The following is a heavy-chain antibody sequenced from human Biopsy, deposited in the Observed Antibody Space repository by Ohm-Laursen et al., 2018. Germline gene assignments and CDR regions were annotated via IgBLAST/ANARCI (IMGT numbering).Heavy chain of an antibody. CDR2: IYYSGGT. V-gene: IGHV4-59*01. J-gene: IGHJ3*02. D-gene: IGHD1-26*01. Sequence: GTLSLTCGVSGGSMTGYDWSWIRLAPGKGLEWIGYIYYSGGTKYNPSLASRVTFSVDMSKSQFSLKLYSATAADTAVYYCARVEAGTYDALDIWGQGTLVAVSA. CDR3: ARVEAGTYDALDI. CDR1: GGSMTGYD.